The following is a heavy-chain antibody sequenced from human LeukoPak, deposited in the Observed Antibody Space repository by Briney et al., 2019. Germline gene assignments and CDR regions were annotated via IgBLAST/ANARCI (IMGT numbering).Heavy chain of an antibody. D-gene: IGHD2-15*01. Sequence: TGGSLRLSCAGSGFIFTSYAMNWVRQAPGKGLEWVSGISGSGGSTYYADSVKGRFTISRDNPKNTLYLQMNSLRAEDTAVYYCAKVFFKGPKAVVAASYYFDYWGQGTLVTVSS. CDR1: GFIFTSYA. CDR3: AKVFFKGPKAVVAASYYFDY. J-gene: IGHJ4*02. V-gene: IGHV3-23*01. CDR2: ISGSGGST.